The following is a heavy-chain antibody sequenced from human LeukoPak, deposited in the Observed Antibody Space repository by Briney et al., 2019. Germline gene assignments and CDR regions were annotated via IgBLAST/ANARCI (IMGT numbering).Heavy chain of an antibody. D-gene: IGHD6-6*01. CDR2: ISSSSSYI. CDR1: GFTFSSYS. J-gene: IGHJ4*02. V-gene: IGHV3-21*01. Sequence: PGGSLRLSCAASGFTFSSYSMNWVRQAPGKGLEWVSSISSSSSYIYYADSVKGRFTISRDNAKNSLYLQMNSLRAEDTAVYYCARLYQRVYSSSPQPPDYWGQGTLVTVSS. CDR3: ARLYQRVYSSSPQPPDY.